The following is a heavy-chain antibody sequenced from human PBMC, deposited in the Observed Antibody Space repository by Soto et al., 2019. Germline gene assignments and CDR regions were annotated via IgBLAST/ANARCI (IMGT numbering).Heavy chain of an antibody. J-gene: IGHJ6*02. D-gene: IGHD1-26*01. Sequence: EVQLEETGGGLIQPGGSLRLSCAASGFTVSSHYMSWVRQAPGKGLEWVSVIYSGGSTYYADSVKGRFTISRDNSNNTLYLQMNSLRAEDAAVYYWARRGAIPGMAVRAHGTTVAVSS. CDR2: IYSGGST. V-gene: IGHV3-53*02. CDR1: GFTVSSHY. CDR3: ARRGAIPGMAV.